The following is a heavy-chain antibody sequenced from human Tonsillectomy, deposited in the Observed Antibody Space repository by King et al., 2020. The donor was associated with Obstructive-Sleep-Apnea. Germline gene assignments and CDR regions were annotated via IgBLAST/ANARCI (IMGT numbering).Heavy chain of an antibody. V-gene: IGHV3-48*04. J-gene: IGHJ6*02. CDR1: GFTFSSYG. D-gene: IGHD2-2*01. Sequence: EVQLVESGGVLVQPGGSLRLSCAASGFTFSSYGMNWVRQAPGKGLEGVSYISGSSSNIYYAESVKGRFTISRDNAKNSLYLQMNSMRAEDTTVDYCARGAEDIVVVPAASDKYYYYYGMDVWGQGTTVIVSS. CDR3: ARGAEDIVVVPAASDKYYYYYGMDV. CDR2: ISGSSSNI.